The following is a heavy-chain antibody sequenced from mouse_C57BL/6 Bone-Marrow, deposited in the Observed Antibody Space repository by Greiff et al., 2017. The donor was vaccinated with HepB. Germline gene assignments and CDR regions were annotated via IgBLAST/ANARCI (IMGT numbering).Heavy chain of an antibody. Sequence: VHLVESGPELVKPGASVKLSCKASGYTFTSYDINWVKQRPGQGLEWIGWIYPRDGSTKYNEKFKGKATLTVDTSSSTAYMELHSLTSEDSAVYFCARADSSGYGYWGQGTTLTVSS. CDR1: GYTFTSYD. V-gene: IGHV1-85*01. J-gene: IGHJ2*01. D-gene: IGHD3-2*02. CDR3: ARADSSGYGY. CDR2: IYPRDGST.